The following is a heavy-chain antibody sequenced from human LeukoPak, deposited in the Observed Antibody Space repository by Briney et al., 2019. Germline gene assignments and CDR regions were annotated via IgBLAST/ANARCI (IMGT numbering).Heavy chain of an antibody. Sequence: PSETLSLTCTVSGGSISSYYWSWIRQPPGKGLEWIGYIYYSGSTNYNPSLKSRVTISVDTSKNQFSLKLSSVTAADTAVYYCARDPGTSGVNDAFDIWGQGTMVTVSS. CDR1: GGSISSYY. CDR2: IYYSGST. V-gene: IGHV4-59*12. CDR3: ARDPGTSGVNDAFDI. D-gene: IGHD3-3*01. J-gene: IGHJ3*02.